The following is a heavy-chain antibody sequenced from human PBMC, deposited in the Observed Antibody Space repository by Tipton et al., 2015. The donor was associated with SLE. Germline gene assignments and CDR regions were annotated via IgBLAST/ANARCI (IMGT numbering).Heavy chain of an antibody. CDR1: GGSISSGAYY. V-gene: IGHV4-31*03. Sequence: TLSLTCTVSGGSISSGAYYWSWIRQHPGKGLEWIGYIYYSGSTYYNPSLKSRVTISVHTSKNQFSLKLSSVTAADTAVYYCARGSGSYYKPLDAFDIWGQGTMVTVSS. CDR3: ARGSGSYYKPLDAFDI. D-gene: IGHD3-10*01. CDR2: IYYSGST. J-gene: IGHJ3*02.